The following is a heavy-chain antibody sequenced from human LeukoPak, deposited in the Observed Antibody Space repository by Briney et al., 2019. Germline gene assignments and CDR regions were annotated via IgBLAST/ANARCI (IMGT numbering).Heavy chain of an antibody. CDR2: IGVSGSAI. D-gene: IGHD6-19*01. J-gene: IGHJ4*02. CDR1: GFTLSTYN. Sequence: GGSLRLSCAASGFTLSTYNMNWVRQAPGKGLEWVSNIGVSGSAIYYADSVRGRFTISRDSVKNALYLQMNSLRAEDTAVYYCARVGRAVSSTQFDHWGQGTLVTVSS. V-gene: IGHV3-48*01. CDR3: ARVGRAVSSTQFDH.